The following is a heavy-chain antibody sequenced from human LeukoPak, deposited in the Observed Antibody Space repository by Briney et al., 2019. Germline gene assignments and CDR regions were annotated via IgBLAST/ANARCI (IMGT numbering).Heavy chain of an antibody. V-gene: IGHV3-7*04. CDR3: ARDGTYTDYDPDFDI. CDR2: IKQDGSEK. CDR1: GFTFSRFW. Sequence: GGPLRLPCAVSGFTFSRFWMSWVRRAPGKGLEWVANIKQDGSEKYYVDSVKGRFTISRDNAKNSLYLQVNSLRAEDTAVFYCARDGTYTDYDPDFDIWGQGTLVTVSS. J-gene: IGHJ4*02. D-gene: IGHD5-12*01.